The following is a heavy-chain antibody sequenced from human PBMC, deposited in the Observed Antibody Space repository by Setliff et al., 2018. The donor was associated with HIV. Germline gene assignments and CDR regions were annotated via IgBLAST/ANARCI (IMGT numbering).Heavy chain of an antibody. D-gene: IGHD6-19*01. Sequence: EASVKVSCKASRYFFTAYHIHWVRQAPGQGLEWMGWVNPNTGGTQYAQKFQGRVTVTRDTPITTAYLELKRLRSDDTAVYFCARDNRTGYSSGWPLDYWGQGTLVTVSS. CDR1: RYFFTAYH. V-gene: IGHV1-2*02. J-gene: IGHJ4*02. CDR3: ARDNRTGYSSGWPLDY. CDR2: VNPNTGGT.